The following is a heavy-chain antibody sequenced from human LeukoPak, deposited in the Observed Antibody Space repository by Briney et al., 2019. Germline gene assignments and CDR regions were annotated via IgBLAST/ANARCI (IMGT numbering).Heavy chain of an antibody. Sequence: PSETLSLTCTVSGGSISSYYWSWIRQPPGKGLEWIGTIFYSGSTYYNASLKSRVTISVDTSKNQFSLKLSSVTAADTAVYYCARLVPMVRGVEPYYFDYWGQGTLVTVSS. V-gene: IGHV4-39*01. CDR1: GGSISSYY. CDR3: ARLVPMVRGVEPYYFDY. CDR2: IFYSGST. D-gene: IGHD3-10*01. J-gene: IGHJ4*02.